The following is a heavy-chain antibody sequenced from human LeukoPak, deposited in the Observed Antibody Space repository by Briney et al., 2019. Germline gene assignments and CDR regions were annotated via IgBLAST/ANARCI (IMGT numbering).Heavy chain of an antibody. J-gene: IGHJ4*02. V-gene: IGHV3-23*01. Sequence: PGGSLRLSCAASGFTFGNFAMSWVRQAPGKGLEWVSAISGSGGSTYYADSVKGRFTISRDNSKDTLYLQMDSLRAEDTAVYYCAKGTRSSSWFHFDYWGQGTLVTVSS. CDR2: ISGSGGST. CDR1: GFTFGNFA. CDR3: AKGTRSSSWFHFDY. D-gene: IGHD6-13*01.